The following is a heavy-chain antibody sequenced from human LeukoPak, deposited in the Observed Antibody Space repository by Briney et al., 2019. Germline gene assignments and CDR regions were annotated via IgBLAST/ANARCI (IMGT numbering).Heavy chain of an antibody. V-gene: IGHV4-38-2*02. Sequence: PSETLSLTCTVSGGSISSYYWSWIRQPPGKGLEWIGSIYHSGSTYYNPSLKSRVTISVDTSKNQFSLKLSSVTAADTAVYYCARERVGASYFDYWGQGTLVTVSS. CDR1: GGSISSYY. CDR2: IYHSGST. D-gene: IGHD1-26*01. J-gene: IGHJ4*02. CDR3: ARERVGASYFDY.